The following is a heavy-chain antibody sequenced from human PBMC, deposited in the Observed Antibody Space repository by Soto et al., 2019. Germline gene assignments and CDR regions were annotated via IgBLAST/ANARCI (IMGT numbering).Heavy chain of an antibody. D-gene: IGHD6-13*01. Sequence: QVQLVQSGAEVKKPGASVKVSCKASGYTFSRYAISWVRQAPGQGLEWMGWISAYNGDTHYAQKLRGRVTMTTDTSTNTAYMELRSLRSDDTAMYYCARALPPGTAADHWDFDYWGQGTLVTVSS. CDR2: ISAYNGDT. V-gene: IGHV1-18*01. CDR3: ARALPPGTAADHWDFDY. CDR1: GYTFSRYA. J-gene: IGHJ4*02.